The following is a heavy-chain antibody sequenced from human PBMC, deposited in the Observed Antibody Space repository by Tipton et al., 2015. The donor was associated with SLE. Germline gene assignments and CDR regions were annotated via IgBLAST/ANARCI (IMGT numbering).Heavy chain of an antibody. Sequence: TLSLTCTVSGVSISSFGFYWGWIRQPPGRGLEWIGSLHYSGTTDYNPSLKSRVTISVDASKNQFSLRLTSLTAADTAVYYCARVVYSFSDASDIWGQGTLVTVSS. CDR2: LHYSGTT. D-gene: IGHD6-13*01. J-gene: IGHJ3*02. CDR3: ARVVYSFSDASDI. V-gene: IGHV4-39*07. CDR1: GVSISSFGFY.